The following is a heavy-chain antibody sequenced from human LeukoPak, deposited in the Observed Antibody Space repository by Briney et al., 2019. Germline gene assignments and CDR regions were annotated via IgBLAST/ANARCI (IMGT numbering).Heavy chain of an antibody. Sequence: PGGSLRLSCAASGFTFSSYAMTWVRQAPGKGLEWVSGISGSGGSTYYADSVKGRFTISRDNSKNTLYLQMSSLRAEDAAVYYCAKDRAYYYDSSGYYFEYRGQGTLVTVSS. V-gene: IGHV3-23*01. CDR1: GFTFSSYA. CDR2: ISGSGGST. D-gene: IGHD3-22*01. CDR3: AKDRAYYYDSSGYYFEY. J-gene: IGHJ4*02.